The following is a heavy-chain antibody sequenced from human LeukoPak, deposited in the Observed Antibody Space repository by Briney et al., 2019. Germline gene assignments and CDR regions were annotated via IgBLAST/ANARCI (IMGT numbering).Heavy chain of an antibody. CDR2: ISYDGSNK. V-gene: IGHV3-30-3*01. J-gene: IGHJ4*02. D-gene: IGHD3-3*01. CDR1: GFTFSSYA. CDR3: AREYDFWSGYYMDY. Sequence: PGGSLRLSCAASGFTFSSYAMHWVRQAPGKGLERVAVISYDGSNKYYADSVKGRFTISRDNSKNTLYLQMNSLRAEDTAVYYCAREYDFWSGYYMDYWGQGTLVTVSS.